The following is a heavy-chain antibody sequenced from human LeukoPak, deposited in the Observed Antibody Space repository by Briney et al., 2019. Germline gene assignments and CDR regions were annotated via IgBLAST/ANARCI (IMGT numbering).Heavy chain of an antibody. CDR1: GFTFTSSA. Sequence: GTSVKVSCKASGFTFTSSAMQWVRQARGQRLEWIGWIVVGSGNTNYAQKFQGRLTMTEDTSTDTVHMELSSLRSEDTAVYYCVAISVTTRYYYYYKDVWGKGTTVTVSS. CDR3: VAISVTTRYYYYYKDV. CDR2: IVVGSGNT. V-gene: IGHV1-58*02. D-gene: IGHD4-17*01. J-gene: IGHJ6*03.